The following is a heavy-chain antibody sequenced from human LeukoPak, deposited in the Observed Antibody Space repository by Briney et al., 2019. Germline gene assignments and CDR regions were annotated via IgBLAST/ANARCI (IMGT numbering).Heavy chain of an antibody. V-gene: IGHV5-51*01. CDR1: GYSFTSYW. Sequence: GESLKTSCKGSGYSFTSYWIGWVRQMPGKGLEWMGIIYPGDSDTRYSPSFQGQVTISADKSISTAYLQWSSLKASDTAMYYCARAPPRYDILTGYYRYFDYWGQGTLVTVSS. CDR2: IYPGDSDT. CDR3: ARAPPRYDILTGYYRYFDY. D-gene: IGHD3-9*01. J-gene: IGHJ4*02.